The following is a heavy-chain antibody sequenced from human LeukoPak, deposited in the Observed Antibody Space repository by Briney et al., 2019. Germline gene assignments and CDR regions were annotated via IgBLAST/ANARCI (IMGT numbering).Heavy chain of an antibody. D-gene: IGHD5-18*01. CDR1: GFTFSTYG. J-gene: IGHJ5*02. CDR2: IWYDGSNK. Sequence: PGRSLRLSCAASGFTFSTYGMHWVRQAPGKGLEWVALIWYDGSNKYYADSVKGRFTISRDNSKNTLYLQMNSLRAEDTAVYYCASTWIQLWRTGNWFDPWGQGTLVTVSS. CDR3: ASTWIQLWRTGNWFDP. V-gene: IGHV3-33*01.